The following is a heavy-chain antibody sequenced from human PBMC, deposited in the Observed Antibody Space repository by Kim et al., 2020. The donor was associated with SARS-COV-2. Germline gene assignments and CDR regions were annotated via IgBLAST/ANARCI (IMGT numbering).Heavy chain of an antibody. CDR3: ARDSNMVRGALSWFDP. CDR1: GGSISSSSYY. V-gene: IGHV4-39*07. CDR2: IYYSGST. Sequence: SETLSLTCTVSGGSISSSSYYWGWIRQPPGKGLEWIGSIYYSGSTYYNPSLKSRVTISVDTSKNQFSLKLSSVTAADTAVYYCARDSNMVRGALSWFDPWGQGTLVTVSS. J-gene: IGHJ5*02. D-gene: IGHD3-10*01.